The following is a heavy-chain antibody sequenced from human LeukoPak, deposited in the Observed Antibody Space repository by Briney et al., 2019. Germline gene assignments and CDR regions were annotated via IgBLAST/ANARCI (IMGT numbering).Heavy chain of an antibody. Sequence: GGSLRLSCAASGFTFSSYRMNWVRQAPGKGLEWVANINGAGSEKYYVDSVKGRFTISRDNAKNSLFLQMNSLRDEDTAIYYCASPYDSSGYYDRWGQGTLVTVSS. D-gene: IGHD3-22*01. CDR1: GFTFSSYR. V-gene: IGHV3-7*03. CDR3: ASPYDSSGYYDR. CDR2: INGAGSEK. J-gene: IGHJ4*02.